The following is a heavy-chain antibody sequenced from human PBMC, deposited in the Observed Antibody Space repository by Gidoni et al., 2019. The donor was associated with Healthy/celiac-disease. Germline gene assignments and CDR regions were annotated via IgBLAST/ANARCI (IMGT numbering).Heavy chain of an antibody. CDR2: INHSGST. CDR1: GGSFSGYY. V-gene: IGHV4-34*01. D-gene: IGHD2-2*01. J-gene: IGHJ5*02. CDR3: ARVLPYCSSTSCYRFWFDP. Sequence: QVQLQQWGAGLLKPSETLSLTCAVYGGSFSGYYCSWIRQPPGKGLEWIGEINHSGSTNYNPSLKSRVTISVDTSKNQFSLKLSSVTAADTAVYYCARVLPYCSSTSCYRFWFDPWGQGTLVTVSS.